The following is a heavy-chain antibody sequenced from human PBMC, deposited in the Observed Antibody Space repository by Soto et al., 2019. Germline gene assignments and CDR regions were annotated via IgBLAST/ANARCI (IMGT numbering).Heavy chain of an antibody. CDR2: IIPILGIA. Sequence: QVQLVQSGAEVKKPGSSVKVSCKASGGTFSSYTISWVRQAPGQGLEWMGRIIPILGIANYAQKFQGRVTITADKSTRTAYMELSSLRSEDTAVYYCASGYYDYIWGSYRFDYWGQGTLVTVSS. V-gene: IGHV1-69*02. J-gene: IGHJ4*02. D-gene: IGHD3-16*02. CDR3: ASGYYDYIWGSYRFDY. CDR1: GGTFSSYT.